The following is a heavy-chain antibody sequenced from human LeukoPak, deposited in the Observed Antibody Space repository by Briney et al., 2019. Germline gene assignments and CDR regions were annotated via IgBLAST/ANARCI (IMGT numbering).Heavy chain of an antibody. CDR3: ARRGYGDYGRAFDI. V-gene: IGHV4-39*01. D-gene: IGHD4-17*01. Sequence: SETLSLTCTVSGGSISSSSYYWGWIRQPPGKGLEWIGSIYYSGSTYYNPSLKSRVTISVDTSKNQFSLKLSSVTAADTAVYYCARRGYGDYGRAFDIWGQGTMVTVSS. CDR2: IYYSGST. J-gene: IGHJ3*02. CDR1: GGSISSSSYY.